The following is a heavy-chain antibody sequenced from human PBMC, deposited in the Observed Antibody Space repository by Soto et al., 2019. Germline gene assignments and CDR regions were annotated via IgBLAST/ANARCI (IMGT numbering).Heavy chain of an antibody. Sequence: GGSLRLSCAASGFTFSTYGMHWVRQAPGKGLEWVALIWSDGSNKYYADSVKGRFTISRDNSKKTLYLQMNSLRAEDTAVYYCARRGDFDYWGQGTLVTVSS. V-gene: IGHV3-30*02. D-gene: IGHD3-10*01. J-gene: IGHJ4*02. CDR1: GFTFSTYG. CDR2: IWSDGSNK. CDR3: ARRGDFDY.